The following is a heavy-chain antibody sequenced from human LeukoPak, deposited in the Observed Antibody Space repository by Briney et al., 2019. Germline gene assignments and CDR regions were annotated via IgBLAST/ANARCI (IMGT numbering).Heavy chain of an antibody. J-gene: IGHJ5*02. CDR1: GGSISSYN. CDR2: IYYSGST. CDR3: ARDQIGTTTMAWFDP. Sequence: SETLSHTCTVSGGSISSYNWSWIRQPPGKGLEWIGYIYYSGSTNYNPSLKSRVTISVDTSKNQFSLKLSSVTAADTAVYYCARDQIGTTTMAWFDPWGQGTLVTVAS. V-gene: IGHV4-59*01. D-gene: IGHD1-1*01.